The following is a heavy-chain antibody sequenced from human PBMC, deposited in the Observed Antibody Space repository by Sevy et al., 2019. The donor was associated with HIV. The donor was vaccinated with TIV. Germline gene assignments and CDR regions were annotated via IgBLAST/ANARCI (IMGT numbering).Heavy chain of an antibody. D-gene: IGHD2-15*01. Sequence: GGSLRLSCAASEFTFSSYAMSWVRQAPGKGLEWVSSISGSGRYTYYANSLGGRFTNSRDNSNNTLYVQMNSLRAEDMAVYYWAKGFCSGGTCPRDYYYYGMDVWGQGTTVTVSS. V-gene: IGHV3-23*01. CDR2: ISGSGRYT. CDR3: AKGFCSGGTCPRDYYYYGMDV. J-gene: IGHJ6*02. CDR1: EFTFSSYA.